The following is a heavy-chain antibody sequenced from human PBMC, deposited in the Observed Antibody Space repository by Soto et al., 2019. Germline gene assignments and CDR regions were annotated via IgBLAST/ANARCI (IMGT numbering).Heavy chain of an antibody. CDR2: INWNGSSI. J-gene: IGHJ4*02. Sequence: GGSLRLSCAASGFTFDDYGMTWVRQAPGKGLEWVSGINWNGSSIDYADSVKGRFTISRDNAKNSLYLQMNSLRAEDTAVYYCARDYYDSSGYYPRFDYWGQGTLVTVSS. CDR1: GFTFDDYG. V-gene: IGHV3-20*04. CDR3: ARDYYDSSGYYPRFDY. D-gene: IGHD3-22*01.